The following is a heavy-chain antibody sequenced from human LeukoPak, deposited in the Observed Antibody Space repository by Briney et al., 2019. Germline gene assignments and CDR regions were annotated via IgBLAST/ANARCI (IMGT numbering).Heavy chain of an antibody. CDR2: IYYSGST. J-gene: IGHJ4*02. V-gene: IGHV4-39*07. CDR1: GGSISSSSYY. Sequence: SETLSLTCTVSGGSISSSSYYWGWIRQPPGKGLEWFGSIYYSGSTYYNPSLKSRVTISVDTSKNQFSLKLSSVTAADTAVYYCARGRSGWLPPFDYWGQGTLVTVSS. D-gene: IGHD6-19*01. CDR3: ARGRSGWLPPFDY.